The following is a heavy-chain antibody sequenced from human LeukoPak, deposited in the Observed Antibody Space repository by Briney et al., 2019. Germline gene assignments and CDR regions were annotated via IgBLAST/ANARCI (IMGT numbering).Heavy chain of an antibody. Sequence: GGSLRVSCEEPGFTFNVYGMHSGRQAPGKGLEWVSAISGSSGSTYYADSVKGRFTISRDISKNTLYLQMNSLRAEDTDVYYCAKVIVSVDTAIDYWGQGSLVTVSS. CDR1: GFTFNVYG. V-gene: IGHV3-23*01. D-gene: IGHD5-18*01. J-gene: IGHJ4*02. CDR3: AKVIVSVDTAIDY. CDR2: ISGSSGST.